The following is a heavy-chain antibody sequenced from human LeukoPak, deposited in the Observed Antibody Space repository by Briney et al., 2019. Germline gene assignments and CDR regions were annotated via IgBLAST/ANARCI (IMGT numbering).Heavy chain of an antibody. CDR2: IRNKDKGYTT. J-gene: IGHJ4*02. D-gene: IGHD3/OR15-3a*01. V-gene: IGHV3-72*01. CDR3: ARADGTGGPYDY. Sequence: GGSLRLSCAASGFTFSDYLMDWVRQAPGRGLEWIGRIRNKDKGYTTEYAASVKGRFTISRDDSKNSLYLQMNSLRAEDTAVYYCARADGTGGPYDYWGQGTLVTVSS. CDR1: GFTFSDYL.